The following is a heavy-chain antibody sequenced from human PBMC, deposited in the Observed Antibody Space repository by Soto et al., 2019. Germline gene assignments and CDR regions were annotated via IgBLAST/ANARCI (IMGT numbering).Heavy chain of an antibody. CDR2: IFYGGGSGVA. Sequence: PSETLSLTCTVSGGSFSSSNYYWGWIRQPPGKGLEWIGNIFYGGGSGVAYYSPSLKSRVTISVDTSKNQFSLNMRSLTAADTAVYCFARRGGGDSLVELWGQGKLVIFSS. J-gene: IGHJ4*02. V-gene: IGHV4-39*01. D-gene: IGHD4-17*01. CDR1: GGSFSSSNYY. CDR3: ARRGGGDSLVEL.